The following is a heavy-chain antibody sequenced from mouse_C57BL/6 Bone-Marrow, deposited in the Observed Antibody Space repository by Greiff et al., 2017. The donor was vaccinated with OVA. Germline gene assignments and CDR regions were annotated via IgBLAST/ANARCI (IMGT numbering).Heavy chain of an antibody. D-gene: IGHD2-14*01. CDR2: IDPSDSYT. CDR3: AREGYPYYAMDY. V-gene: IGHV1-69*01. CDR1: GYTFTSYW. J-gene: IGHJ4*01. Sequence: QVQLQQPGAELVMPGASVKLSCKASGYTFTSYWMHWVKQRPGQGLEWIGEIDPSDSYTNYNQKFKGKSTLTVDKSSSTAYMQLSSLTSEDSAVYYCAREGYPYYAMDYWGQGTSVTGSS.